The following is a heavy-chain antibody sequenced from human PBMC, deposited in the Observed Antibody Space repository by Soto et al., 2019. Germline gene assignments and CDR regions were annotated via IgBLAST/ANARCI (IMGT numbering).Heavy chain of an antibody. D-gene: IGHD6-6*01. V-gene: IGHV2-26*01. Sequence: ESGPTLVNPTETLTLTCTVSGFSLSNARMGGSWIRQPRGKALEWLAHIFSNDEKSYSTSLKSRLTISKDTSKSQVVLTMTNMDPVDTATYYCARIPYSSASWRGYYYGMDVWGQGTTVT. CDR1: GFSLSNARMG. J-gene: IGHJ6*02. CDR3: ARIPYSSASWRGYYYGMDV. CDR2: IFSNDEK.